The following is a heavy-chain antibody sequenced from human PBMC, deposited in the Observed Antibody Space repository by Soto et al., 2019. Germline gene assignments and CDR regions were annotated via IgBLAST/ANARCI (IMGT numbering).Heavy chain of an antibody. CDR3: ASRDPGTSVDY. D-gene: IGHD1-7*01. Sequence: QVQLQESGPGLVKPSGTLSLTCAVSGGSFTSNNWWTWVRQPPGQGLEWIGEIYRTGSTNYNPSPKSRVTISRDKSENQFSLKVTSLTAADTAVYYCASRDPGTSVDYWGQGTLVTVSS. CDR1: GGSFTSNNW. J-gene: IGHJ4*02. CDR2: IYRTGST. V-gene: IGHV4-4*02.